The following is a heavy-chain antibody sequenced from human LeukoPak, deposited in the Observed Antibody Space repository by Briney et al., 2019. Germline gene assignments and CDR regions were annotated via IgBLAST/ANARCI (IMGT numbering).Heavy chain of an antibody. Sequence: SVKVSCKASGGTFSSYAISWVRQAPGQGLEWMGGIIPIFGTANYAQKFQGRVTITADESTSTAYMELSNLRSGDTAMYYCAFPDGDYYDRRGAFRIWGQGTLVTVSS. CDR1: GGTFSSYA. D-gene: IGHD3-22*01. CDR3: AFPDGDYYDRRGAFRI. CDR2: IIPIFGTA. J-gene: IGHJ3*02. V-gene: IGHV1-69*13.